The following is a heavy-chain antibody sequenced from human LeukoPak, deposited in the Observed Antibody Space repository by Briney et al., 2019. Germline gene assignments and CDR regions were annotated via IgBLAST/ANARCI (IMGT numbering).Heavy chain of an antibody. Sequence: SETLSLTCTVSGGSISSSSYYWGWIRQPPGKGLEWIGRIYTSGSTNYNPSLKSRVTISVDTSKNQFSLKLSSVTAADTAVYYCARGLSSGWYFGWGQGTLVTVSS. V-gene: IGHV4-39*07. D-gene: IGHD6-19*01. J-gene: IGHJ4*02. CDR2: IYTSGST. CDR1: GGSISSSSYY. CDR3: ARGLSSGWYFG.